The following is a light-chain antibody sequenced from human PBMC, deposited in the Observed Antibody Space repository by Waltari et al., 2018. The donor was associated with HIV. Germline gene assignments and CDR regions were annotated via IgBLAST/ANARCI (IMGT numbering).Light chain of an antibody. CDR2: CNE. Sequence: QSVLTQPPSASGTPGQRVTISCSGSISAIGSNTVNWYQQPPGTAPKLLIYCNEQRPSWVPDRFSGSKSGTSAYLARSGLRSEGETEYYCATWDDSLDGLMFGGVTKLTVL. CDR1: ISAIGSNT. J-gene: IGLJ3*02. V-gene: IGLV1-44*01. CDR3: ATWDDSLDGLM.